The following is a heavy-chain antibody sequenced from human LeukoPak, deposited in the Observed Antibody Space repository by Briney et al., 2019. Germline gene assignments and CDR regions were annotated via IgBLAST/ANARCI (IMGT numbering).Heavy chain of an antibody. J-gene: IGHJ4*02. D-gene: IGHD5-12*01. CDR3: AAKGNGYTGTYVFAH. V-gene: IGHV3-66*01. CDR1: GFSVTSNY. CDR2: LYSSGYT. Sequence: GGSLTLSCAASGFSVTSNYMSWVRQAPGQGLEWVSVLYSSGYTKYADSVKGRFSISRDTSENTLSLHMNSLRAEDSAVYYCAAKGNGYTGTYVFAHWGRGTLVTVSS.